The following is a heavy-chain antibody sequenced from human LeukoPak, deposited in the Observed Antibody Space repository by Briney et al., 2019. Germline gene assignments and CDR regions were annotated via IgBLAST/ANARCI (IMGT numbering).Heavy chain of an antibody. CDR1: GGTFSSYA. V-gene: IGHV1-69*01. Sequence: SVKVSCKASGGTFSSYAISWVRQAPGQGHEWMGGIIPIFGTANFAQKFQGRVTITAAEFTSTAYMGLSSLSSEDTDMYCCARDLEQDCSSTSCYRYFDYWGQGTLVTVSS. D-gene: IGHD2-2*01. CDR2: IIPIFGTA. CDR3: ARDLEQDCSSTSCYRYFDY. J-gene: IGHJ4*02.